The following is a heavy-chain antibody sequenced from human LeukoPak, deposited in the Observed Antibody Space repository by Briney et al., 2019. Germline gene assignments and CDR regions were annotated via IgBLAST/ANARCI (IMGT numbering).Heavy chain of an antibody. CDR3: AGGYCSSTSCYIVD. V-gene: IGHV1-69*04. Sequence: ASVKVSCKASGGTFSSYAIRWVRQAPGQGLEWMGRIIPILGIANYAQKFQGRVTITADKSTSTAYMELSSLRSEDTAVYYCAGGYCSSTSCYIVDWGQGTLVTVSS. CDR2: IIPILGIA. J-gene: IGHJ4*02. D-gene: IGHD2-2*02. CDR1: GGTFSSYA.